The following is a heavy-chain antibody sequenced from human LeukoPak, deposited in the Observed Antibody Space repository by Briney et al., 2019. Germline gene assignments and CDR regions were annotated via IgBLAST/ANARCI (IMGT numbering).Heavy chain of an antibody. CDR3: ARRVAVAGTPWYFDL. D-gene: IGHD6-19*01. CDR2: IYYSGRT. Sequence: SETLSLTCTVSGGSISTYYWTWIRQPPGKALEWIGYIYYSGRTSYNPSLKSRVTMSVDTSKNQYSLKLSSVTAADTAVYYCARRVAVAGTPWYFDLWGRGTLVTVSS. J-gene: IGHJ2*01. V-gene: IGHV4-59*08. CDR1: GGSISTYY.